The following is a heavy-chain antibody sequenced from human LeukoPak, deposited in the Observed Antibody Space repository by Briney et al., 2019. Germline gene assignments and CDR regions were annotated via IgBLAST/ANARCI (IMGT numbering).Heavy chain of an antibody. CDR2: IGSGGDT. Sequence: GGTLRLSCAGSGFSFSTYDMLWVRQAPGKGLEWVSAIGSGGDTYYAGSVKGRFTISRESANNSFYLQMNSLNAGDTAVYFCARAVAGTDEIDSWGQGTLVTVSS. CDR3: ARAVAGTDEIDS. CDR1: GFSFSTYD. V-gene: IGHV3-13*01. J-gene: IGHJ4*02. D-gene: IGHD6-19*01.